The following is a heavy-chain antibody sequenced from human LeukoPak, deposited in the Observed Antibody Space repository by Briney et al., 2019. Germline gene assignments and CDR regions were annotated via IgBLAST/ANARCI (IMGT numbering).Heavy chain of an antibody. V-gene: IGHV4-59*01. CDR2: IYYSGST. Sequence: SETLSLTCTVSGGSISSYYWSWIRQPPGKGLEWIGYIYYSGSTNYNPSLKSRVTISVDTSKNQFSLKLSSVTAADTAVYYCASSRSGALTFDPWGQGTLVTVSS. D-gene: IGHD3-10*01. CDR1: GGSISSYY. CDR3: ASSRSGALTFDP. J-gene: IGHJ5*02.